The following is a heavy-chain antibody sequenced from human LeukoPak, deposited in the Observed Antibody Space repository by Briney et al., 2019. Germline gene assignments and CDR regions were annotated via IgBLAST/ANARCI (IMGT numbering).Heavy chain of an antibody. D-gene: IGHD3-3*01. CDR3: ARGGGADFWSGYYQTYFDY. J-gene: IGHJ4*02. V-gene: IGHV4-39*07. Sequence: SETLSLTCTVSGGFISSSRYYWGWIRQPPGKGLEWIGSIYYSGSTYYNPSLESRVTISVDTSKNLFSLKLTSVTAADTAVYYCARGGGADFWSGYYQTYFDYWGQGALVTVSS. CDR1: GGFISSSRYY. CDR2: IYYSGST.